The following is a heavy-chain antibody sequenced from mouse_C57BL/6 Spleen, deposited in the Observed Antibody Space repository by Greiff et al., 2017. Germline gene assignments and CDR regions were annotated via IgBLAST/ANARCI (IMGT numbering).Heavy chain of an antibody. J-gene: IGHJ4*01. V-gene: IGHV1-63*01. CDR1: GYTFTNYW. Sequence: QVQLQQSGAELVRPGTSVKMSCKASGYTFTNYWIGWAKQRPGHGLEWIGDIYPGGGYTNYNEKFKGKATLTADKSSSTAYMQFSSLTSEDSAIYYCARIDGNYGTGYAMDYWGQGTSVTVSS. CDR3: ARIDGNYGTGYAMDY. D-gene: IGHD2-1*01. CDR2: IYPGGGYT.